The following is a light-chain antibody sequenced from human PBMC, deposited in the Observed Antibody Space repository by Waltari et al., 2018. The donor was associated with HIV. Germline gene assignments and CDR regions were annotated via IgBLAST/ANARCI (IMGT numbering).Light chain of an antibody. CDR2: GES. CDR1: QSVSSGY. V-gene: IGKV3-20*01. J-gene: IGKJ2*01. CDR3: QQFYRPPYT. Sequence: TVLTQSPGTLSLSPGERATLSCRASQSVSSGYLAWYQQNPGQGHRLFIFGESSRATGVPDRFSGSGSGTDVTLTIDRLEPEEFAVYYCQQFYRPPYTFGQGTKLEIK.